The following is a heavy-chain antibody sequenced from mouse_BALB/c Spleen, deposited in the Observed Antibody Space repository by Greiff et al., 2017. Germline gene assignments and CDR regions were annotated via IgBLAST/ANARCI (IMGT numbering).Heavy chain of an antibody. V-gene: IGHV14-4*02. D-gene: IGHD2-1*01. CDR3: RGYYYGNFPFDY. CDR2: IDPENGDT. CDR1: GFNIKDYY. J-gene: IGHJ2*01. Sequence: EVQLQESGAELVRSGASVKLSCTASGFNIKDYYMHWVKQRPEQGLEWIGWIDPENGDTEYAPKFQGKATMTADTSSNTAYLQLSSLTSEDTAVYYCRGYYYGNFPFDYWGQGTTLTVSS.